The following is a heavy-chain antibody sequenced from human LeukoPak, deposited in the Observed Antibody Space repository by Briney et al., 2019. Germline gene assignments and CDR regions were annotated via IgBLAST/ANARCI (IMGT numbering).Heavy chain of an antibody. V-gene: IGHV3-7*04. D-gene: IGHD6-19*01. CDR3: ARTIREQWLTIDY. Sequence: PGGSLRLSCAASGFTFSNYWMNWVRQAPGKGLEWVANIKQDGSAKYYVDSVKGRFTIPRDNAKNSLYLQMNSLGAEDTAVYYCARTIREQWLTIDYWGQGTLVTFSS. J-gene: IGHJ4*02. CDR1: GFTFSNYW. CDR2: IKQDGSAK.